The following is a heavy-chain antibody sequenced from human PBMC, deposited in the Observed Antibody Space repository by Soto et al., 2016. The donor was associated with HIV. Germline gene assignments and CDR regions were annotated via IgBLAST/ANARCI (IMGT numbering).Heavy chain of an antibody. J-gene: IGHJ4*02. Sequence: EVQLVESGGGLVQPGGSLRLSCAASGFTFSSYSMNWVRQAPGKGLEWVSYISSSSSTIYYADSVKGRFTISRDNAKNSLYLQMNSLRAEDTAVYYCASGIVATILDYWGQGTLVTVSS. CDR1: GFTFSSYS. V-gene: IGHV3-48*04. CDR2: ISSSSSTI. CDR3: ASGIVATILDY. D-gene: IGHD5-12*01.